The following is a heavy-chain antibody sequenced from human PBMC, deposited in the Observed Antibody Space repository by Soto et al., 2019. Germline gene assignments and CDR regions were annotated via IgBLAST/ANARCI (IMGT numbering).Heavy chain of an antibody. CDR3: ARDNWELNPIPLMDV. CDR1: GGSISSGGNY. CDR2: IYYSGST. D-gene: IGHD3-10*01. V-gene: IGHV4-31*03. Sequence: QVQLQESGPGLVRPSQTLSLTCTVSGGSISSGGNYWSWIRQHPGKGLEWIGYIYYSGSTNYNPSLKSRVTISVDTSKKQFSLKLSSVTAADTAVYYCARDNWELNPIPLMDVWGQGTTVTVSS. J-gene: IGHJ6*02.